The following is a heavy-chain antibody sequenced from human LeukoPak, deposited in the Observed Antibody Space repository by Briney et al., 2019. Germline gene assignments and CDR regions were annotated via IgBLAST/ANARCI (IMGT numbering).Heavy chain of an antibody. D-gene: IGHD3-9*01. Sequence: SETLSLTCTVSGYSISSGYYWGWIRQPPGKGLEWIGSIYHSGSTYYNPSLKSRVTISVDTSKNQLSLKLSSVTAADTAVYYCARSDILTGYYTFFDYWGQGTLVTVSS. CDR3: ARSDILTGYYTFFDY. J-gene: IGHJ4*02. V-gene: IGHV4-38-2*02. CDR2: IYHSGST. CDR1: GYSISSGYY.